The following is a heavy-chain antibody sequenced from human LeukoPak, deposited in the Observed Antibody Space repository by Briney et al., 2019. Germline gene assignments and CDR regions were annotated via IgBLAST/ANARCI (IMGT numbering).Heavy chain of an antibody. CDR3: ARGPYYDFWSGYPYYFDY. CDR2: IYYSGST. J-gene: IGHJ4*02. D-gene: IGHD3-3*01. Sequence: SETLSLTCTVSGGSISSYYWSWIRQPPGKGLEWIGYIYYSGSTNYNPSLKSRVTISVDTSKSQFSLKLSSVTAADTAVYYCARGPYYDFWSGYPYYFDYWGQGTLVTVSS. V-gene: IGHV4-59*01. CDR1: GGSISSYY.